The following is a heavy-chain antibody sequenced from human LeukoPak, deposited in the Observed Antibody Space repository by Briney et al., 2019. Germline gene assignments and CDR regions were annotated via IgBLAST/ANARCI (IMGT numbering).Heavy chain of an antibody. V-gene: IGHV4-34*01. CDR2: IYYSGST. Sequence: PSETLSLTCAVYGGSFSGYYWSWIRQPPGKGLEWIGSIYYSGSTNYNPSLKSRVTISVDTSKNQFSLKLSSVTAADTAVYYCARQEWELQGGLDYWGQGTLVTVSS. J-gene: IGHJ4*02. CDR1: GGSFSGYY. CDR3: ARQEWELQGGLDY. D-gene: IGHD1-26*01.